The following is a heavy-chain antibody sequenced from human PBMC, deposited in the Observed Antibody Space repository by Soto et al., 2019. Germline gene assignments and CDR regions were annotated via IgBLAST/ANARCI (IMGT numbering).Heavy chain of an antibody. V-gene: IGHV1-3*01. CDR2: INAGNGNT. Sequence: QVQLVQSGAEVKKPGASVKVSCKASGYTFTSYAMHWVRQAPGQRLEWMGWINAGNGNTKYSQKFQGRVTITRDTSASSAYMELSSLRSEDRAVYYCARAAASDAFDIWGQGTMVTVSS. J-gene: IGHJ3*02. CDR3: ARAAASDAFDI. D-gene: IGHD2-15*01. CDR1: GYTFTSYA.